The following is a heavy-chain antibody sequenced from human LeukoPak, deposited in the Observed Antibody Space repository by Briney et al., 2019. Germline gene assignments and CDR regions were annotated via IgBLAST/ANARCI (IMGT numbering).Heavy chain of an antibody. CDR3: ARDLRGITIFGVVIIKDDGMDV. CDR1: GFTFSSYG. D-gene: IGHD3-3*01. V-gene: IGHV3-30*03. Sequence: GGSLRLSCAASGFTFSSYGMHWVRQAPGKGLEWVAVISYDGSNKYYADSVKGRFTISRDNSKNTLYLQMNSLRAEDTAVYYCARDLRGITIFGVVIIKDDGMDVWGQGTTVTVSS. J-gene: IGHJ6*02. CDR2: ISYDGSNK.